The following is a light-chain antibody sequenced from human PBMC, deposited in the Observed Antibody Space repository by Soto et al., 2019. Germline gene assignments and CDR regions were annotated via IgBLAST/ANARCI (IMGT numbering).Light chain of an antibody. CDR1: SGGVGGYYY. Sequence: QSVLTQPASVSGSPGQSITISCTGTSGGVGGYYYVSWYQQLPGKAPKLMISEVSNRPSGVSNRFSGSKSGNTASLTISGLQAEDEADYYCSSYTAGGTIFGTGTKVTVL. J-gene: IGLJ1*01. CDR2: EVS. CDR3: SSYTAGGTI. V-gene: IGLV2-14*01.